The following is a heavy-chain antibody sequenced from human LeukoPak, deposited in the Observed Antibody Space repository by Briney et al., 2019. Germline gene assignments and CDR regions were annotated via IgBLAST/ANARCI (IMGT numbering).Heavy chain of an antibody. CDR1: GGSISSYY. CDR3: ARDHSGSFWTFDY. D-gene: IGHD1-26*01. V-gene: IGHV4-4*07. CDR2: IHTSGRT. J-gene: IGHJ4*02. Sequence: SETLSLTCTVSGGSISSYYWNWIRQPAGKGLEWIGHIHTSGRTSYKSSLTSRVTISIDTSNNAFSLRLNSVTAADTAVYYCARDHSGSFWTFDYWGQGSLVTVSS.